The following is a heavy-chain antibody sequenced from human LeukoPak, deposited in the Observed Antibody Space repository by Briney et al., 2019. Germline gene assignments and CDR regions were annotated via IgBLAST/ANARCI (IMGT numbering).Heavy chain of an antibody. CDR2: IIPIFGTA. Sequence: ASVKVSCKASGGTFSSYAISWVRQAPGQGLEWMGGIIPIFGTANYAQKFQGRVTITADESTSTAYMELSSLRSEDTAVYYCASSLGEYYDSSGYSYWGQGTLVTVSS. J-gene: IGHJ4*02. CDR1: GGTFSSYA. CDR3: ASSLGEYYDSSGYSY. D-gene: IGHD3-22*01. V-gene: IGHV1-69*13.